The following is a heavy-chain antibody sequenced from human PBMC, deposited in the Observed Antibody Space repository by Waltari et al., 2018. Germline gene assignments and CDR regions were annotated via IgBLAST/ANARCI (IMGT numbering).Heavy chain of an antibody. CDR1: GFTFSSYW. CDR2: IKQDGSEK. J-gene: IGHJ4*02. V-gene: IGHV3-7*04. Sequence: EVQLVESGGGLVQPGGSLKLSCAASGFTFSSYWMSWVRQAPGKGLEWVANIKQDGSEKYYVDAEKGRFTIYRDNAKNSLYLQMNSLRAEDTAVYYCARDEQWLVLGYWGQGTLVTVSS. D-gene: IGHD6-19*01. CDR3: ARDEQWLVLGY.